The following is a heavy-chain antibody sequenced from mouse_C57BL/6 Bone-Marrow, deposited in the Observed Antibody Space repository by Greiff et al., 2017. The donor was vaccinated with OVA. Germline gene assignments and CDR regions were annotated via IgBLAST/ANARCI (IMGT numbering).Heavy chain of an antibody. CDR1: GYSFTGYY. Sequence: EVQLQQSGPELVKPGASVKISCKASGYSFTGYYMNWVKQSPEKSLEWIGEINPSTGGTTYNQKFKAKATLTVDKSSSTAYMQLKSLTSEDSAVYYCARWNGYSDDWGQGTTLTVSS. CDR3: ARWNGYSDD. J-gene: IGHJ2*01. CDR2: INPSTGGT. D-gene: IGHD1-1*02. V-gene: IGHV1-42*01.